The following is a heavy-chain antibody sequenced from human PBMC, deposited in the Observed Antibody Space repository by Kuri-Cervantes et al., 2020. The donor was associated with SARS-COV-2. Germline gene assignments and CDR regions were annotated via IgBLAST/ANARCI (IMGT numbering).Heavy chain of an antibody. V-gene: IGHV1-69*06. CDR1: GGTFSSYA. J-gene: IGHJ6*02. CDR3: ARDPIAAAGNYYYYGMDV. Sequence: SVEVSCKASGGTFSSYAISWVRQAPGQGLEWMGGIIPIFGTANYAQKFQGRVTITADKSTSTAYMELSSLRSEDTAVYYCARDPIAAAGNYYYYGMDVWGQGTTVTVSS. D-gene: IGHD6-13*01. CDR2: IIPIFGTA.